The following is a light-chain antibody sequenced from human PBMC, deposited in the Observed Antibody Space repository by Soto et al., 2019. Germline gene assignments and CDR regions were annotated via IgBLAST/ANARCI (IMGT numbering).Light chain of an antibody. CDR2: DAS. J-gene: IGKJ1*01. V-gene: IGKV1-5*01. CDR1: QSIGTW. CDR3: QQYSDSSGA. Sequence: DIQMTQSPSTLSASVVDRVTITCGASQSIGTWLAWYQQKPGKAPKLLIFDASTLESGVPSRFSGSGSGTDFTLTISSLQPDDFATYYCQQYSDSSGAFGQGTKAAIK.